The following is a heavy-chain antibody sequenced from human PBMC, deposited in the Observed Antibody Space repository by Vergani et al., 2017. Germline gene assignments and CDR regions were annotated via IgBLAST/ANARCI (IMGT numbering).Heavy chain of an antibody. CDR2: IIPILGIA. CDR3: ARDGYNYRYYYYGMDV. J-gene: IGHJ6*02. Sequence: QVQLVQSGAEVKKPGSSVKVSCKASGGTFSSYTISWVRQAPGQGLEWMGRIIPILGIANYAQKFQGRVTITADKSTSTAYMELSSLRSEDTAVYYCARDGYNYRYYYYGMDVWGQGTTVTVSS. V-gene: IGHV1-69*08. D-gene: IGHD5-24*01. CDR1: GGTFSSYT.